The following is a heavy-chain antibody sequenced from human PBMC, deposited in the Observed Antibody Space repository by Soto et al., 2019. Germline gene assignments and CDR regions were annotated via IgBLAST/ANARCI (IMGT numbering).Heavy chain of an antibody. V-gene: IGHV1-18*01. Sequence: GASVKFSCKASGYTFTSYGISWVRQAPGQGLEWMGWISAYNGNTNYAQKLQGRVTMTTDTSTSTAYMELRSLRSDDTAVYYCARDTGSDYGSGSHFDYWGQGTLVTVSS. D-gene: IGHD3-10*01. J-gene: IGHJ4*02. CDR1: GYTFTSYG. CDR2: ISAYNGNT. CDR3: ARDTGSDYGSGSHFDY.